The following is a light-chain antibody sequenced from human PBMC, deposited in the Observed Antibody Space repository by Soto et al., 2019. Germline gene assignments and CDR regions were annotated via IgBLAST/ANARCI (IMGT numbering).Light chain of an antibody. CDR1: QSLSNW. J-gene: IGKJ1*01. Sequence: DIQMTQSPATLSASVGDRVTITCRASQSLSNWLAWYQQKPGKAPEVLIYDVTTLQSGVPSRFSGGGSGTEFTLTISSLQPDDFAVYYCQQYGRRWTFGQGTKVAI. CDR3: QQYGRRWT. CDR2: DVT. V-gene: IGKV1-5*01.